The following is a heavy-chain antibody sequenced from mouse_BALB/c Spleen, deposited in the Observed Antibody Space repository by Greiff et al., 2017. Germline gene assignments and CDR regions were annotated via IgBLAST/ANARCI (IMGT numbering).Heavy chain of an antibody. D-gene: IGHD1-1*01. CDR2: INPSSGYT. CDR1: GYTFTSYT. J-gene: IGHJ3*01. V-gene: IGHV1-4*01. CDR3: ANYYGSSYWFAY. Sequence: QQSGAELARPGASVKMSCKASGYTFTSYTMHWVKQRPGQGLEWIGYINPSSGYTNYNQKFKDKATLTTDKSSSTAYMQLSSLTSEDSAVYYCANYYGSSYWFAYWGQGTLVTVSA.